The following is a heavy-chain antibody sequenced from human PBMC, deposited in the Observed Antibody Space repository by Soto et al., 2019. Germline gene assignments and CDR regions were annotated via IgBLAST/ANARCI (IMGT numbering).Heavy chain of an antibody. CDR3: ARLALVYCSGGSCAWFDP. CDR1: RGSISSYY. CDR2: IYYSGST. Sequence: PSETLSLTCTVPRGSISSYYWSWIRHPPGKGLEWIGYIYYSGSTNYTPSLKSRVTISVDTSKNHFSLKLSSVTAADTAVYYCARLALVYCSGGSCAWFDPWGQGTLVTVSS. D-gene: IGHD2-15*01. V-gene: IGHV4-59*01. J-gene: IGHJ5*02.